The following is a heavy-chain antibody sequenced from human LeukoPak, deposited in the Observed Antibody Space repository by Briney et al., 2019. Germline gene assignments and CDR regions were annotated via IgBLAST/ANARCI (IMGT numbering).Heavy chain of an antibody. J-gene: IGHJ6*03. CDR1: GFTFSRSA. CDR2: ISYDGSNK. CDR3: ARYSEVYYYVDV. D-gene: IGHD2-15*01. V-gene: IGHV3-30*04. Sequence: GTSLRLSCAASGFTFSRSAMHWVRQAPGRGLEWVALISYDGSNKYYADSVKGRFTISRDNSKNTLYLQMNSLRAEDTAVYYCARYSEVYYYVDVWGTGTTVTVSS.